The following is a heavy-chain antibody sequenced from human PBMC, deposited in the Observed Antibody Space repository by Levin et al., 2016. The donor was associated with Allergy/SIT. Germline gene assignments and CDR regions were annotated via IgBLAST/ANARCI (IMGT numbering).Heavy chain of an antibody. V-gene: IGHV2-5*01. D-gene: IGHD3-3*01. J-gene: IGHJ6*03. CDR3: TRGYDVWGGGGYYYYMDV. CDR1: GFSLTTHGVT. Sequence: SGPTLVKPTQTLTLTCSFSGFSLTTHGVTVGWIRQPPGKALEWLALIYWNDDTRYSPSLKSRLTITKDTSKNQVVLTMTTMDPVDTATYYCTRGYDVWGGGGYYYYMDVWGKGTTVTVSS. CDR2: IYWNDDT.